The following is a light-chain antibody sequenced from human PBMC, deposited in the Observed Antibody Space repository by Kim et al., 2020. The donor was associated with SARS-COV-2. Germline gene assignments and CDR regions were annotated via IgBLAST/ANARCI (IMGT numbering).Light chain of an antibody. CDR2: GSS. V-gene: IGKV3-20*01. J-gene: IGKJ1*01. CDR1: QTVSSSY. Sequence: EIVLTQSPGTLSLSPGERATLSCRASQTVSSSYLAWYQQKPGQAPRLLIYGSSSRATGIPDRFSGSGSGTDFTLTISRLEPEDFALYYCKQYDTPLWTFGQGTKVDIK. CDR3: KQYDTPLWT.